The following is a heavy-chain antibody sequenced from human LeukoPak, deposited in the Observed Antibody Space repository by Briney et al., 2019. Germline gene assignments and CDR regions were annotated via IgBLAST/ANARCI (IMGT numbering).Heavy chain of an antibody. CDR2: MNPNSGNT. D-gene: IGHD2-21*01. J-gene: IGHJ6*02. V-gene: IGHV1-8*01. Sequence: ASVKVSCKASGYTFTSYDINWVRQATGQGLEWMGWMNPNSGNTGYAQKFQGRVTMTRNTSISTAYMELSSLRSEDTAVYYCAGGRYPPRLVKYYGMDVWGQGTTVTVSS. CDR3: AGGRYPPRLVKYYGMDV. CDR1: GYTFTSYD.